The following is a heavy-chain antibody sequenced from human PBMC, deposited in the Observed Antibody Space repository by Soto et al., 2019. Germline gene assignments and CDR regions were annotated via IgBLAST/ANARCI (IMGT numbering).Heavy chain of an antibody. J-gene: IGHJ4*02. CDR1: GFTFSLYS. V-gene: IGHV3-21*01. CDR2: ITSSGSYI. D-gene: IGHD3-22*01. CDR3: VRARSTDSRPDY. Sequence: GGSLRLSCAASGFTFSLYSMIWVRQAPGKGLEWVASITSSGSYIYYEDSLKGRFTISRDNAKNSLFLQLDSLRAEDTAVYFCVRARSTDSRPDYWGQGTLVTVSS.